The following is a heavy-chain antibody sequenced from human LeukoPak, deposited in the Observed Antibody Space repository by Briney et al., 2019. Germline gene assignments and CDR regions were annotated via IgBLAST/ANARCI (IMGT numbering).Heavy chain of an antibody. Sequence: QSGGSLRLSCAASGFTFSSYWMHWVRHAPGKGLVWVSRIDSDGSSTIYADSVKGRFTISRDNAKNTLYLQMNSLRAEDTAVYYYARANTIFGVVIRSFDYWGQGTLVTVS. CDR3: ARANTIFGVVIRSFDY. V-gene: IGHV3-74*01. D-gene: IGHD3-3*01. J-gene: IGHJ4*02. CDR2: IDSDGSST. CDR1: GFTFSSYW.